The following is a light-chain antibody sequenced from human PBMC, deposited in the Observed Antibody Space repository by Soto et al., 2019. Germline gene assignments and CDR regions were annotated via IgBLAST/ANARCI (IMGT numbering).Light chain of an antibody. Sequence: QSALTQPPSASGTPGQSVTIPCTGTSSDVGDYNYVSWYQQHPGKAPKLVIYVVSRRPSGVPDRFSGAKSGNTASLTVSGLQAEDEADYYCSSNAGSNNLVFGGGTKVTVL. CDR3: SSNAGSNNLV. V-gene: IGLV2-8*01. J-gene: IGLJ2*01. CDR1: SSDVGDYNY. CDR2: VVS.